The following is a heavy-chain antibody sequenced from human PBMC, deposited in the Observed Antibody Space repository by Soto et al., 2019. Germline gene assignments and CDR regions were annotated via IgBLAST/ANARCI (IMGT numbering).Heavy chain of an antibody. J-gene: IGHJ5*02. CDR1: GGSFSGYY. D-gene: IGHD3-10*01. V-gene: IGHV4-34*01. Sequence: SETLSLTCAVYGGSFSGYYWSWIRQPPGKGLEWIGEINHSGSTNYNPSLKSRVTISVDTSKNQFSLKLSSVTAADTAVYYCARYYGSGSYYNFNWFDPWGQGTLVTVSP. CDR2: INHSGST. CDR3: ARYYGSGSYYNFNWFDP.